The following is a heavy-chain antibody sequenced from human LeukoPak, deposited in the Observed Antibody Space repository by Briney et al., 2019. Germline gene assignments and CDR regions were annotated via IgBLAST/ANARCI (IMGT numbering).Heavy chain of an antibody. CDR2: IYYSGTT. CDR3: ARSSGAYQSFDY. Sequence: SSETLSLTCTVSSGSISSYYWSWIRQPPGKGLEWIGYIYYSGTTDYNPPLESRVTISVDTSNNQFSLKVYSVTAADTAVYYCARSSGAYQSFDYWGQGTLVPVSS. J-gene: IGHJ4*02. D-gene: IGHD1-26*01. V-gene: IGHV4-59*01. CDR1: SGSISSYY.